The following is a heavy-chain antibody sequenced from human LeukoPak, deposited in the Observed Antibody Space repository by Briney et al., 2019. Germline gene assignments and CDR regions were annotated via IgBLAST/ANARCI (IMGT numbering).Heavy chain of an antibody. D-gene: IGHD1-26*01. CDR3: AREPTSGTYYIDC. V-gene: IGHV3-11*01. J-gene: IGHJ4*02. CDR1: GFTFSDYY. Sequence: GGSLRLSSAPSGFTFSDYYMTWSREAPGKGLWWVSSISNTSSTIYYADAVKGLFTISRNNGKNSLYLQMNSMRAEDTAVYYCAREPTSGTYYIDCWGKGTLVTVSS. CDR2: ISNTSSTI.